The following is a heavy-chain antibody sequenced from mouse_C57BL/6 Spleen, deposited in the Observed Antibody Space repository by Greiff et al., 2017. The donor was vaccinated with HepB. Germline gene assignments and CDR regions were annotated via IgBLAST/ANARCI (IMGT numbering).Heavy chain of an antibody. V-gene: IGHV1-15*01. Sequence: QVQLQQSGAELVRPGASVTLSCKASGYTFTDYEMHWVKQTPVHGLEWIGAIDPETGGTAYNQKFKGKAILTADKSSSTAYMELRSLTSEDSAVYYCTRKGSSGIYYFDYWGQGTTLTVSS. CDR3: TRKGSSGIYYFDY. J-gene: IGHJ2*01. D-gene: IGHD3-2*02. CDR1: GYTFTDYE. CDR2: IDPETGGT.